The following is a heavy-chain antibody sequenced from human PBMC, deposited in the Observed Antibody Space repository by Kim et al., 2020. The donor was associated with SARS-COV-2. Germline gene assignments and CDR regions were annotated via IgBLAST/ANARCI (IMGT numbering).Heavy chain of an antibody. D-gene: IGHD3-10*01. V-gene: IGHV4-4*09. Sequence: YDPSLTSRVTISLDTSKNQFSLKLSSVTAADTAVYYCATSFRRGYYGMDVWGQGTTVTVSS. CDR3: ATSFRRGYYGMDV. J-gene: IGHJ6*02.